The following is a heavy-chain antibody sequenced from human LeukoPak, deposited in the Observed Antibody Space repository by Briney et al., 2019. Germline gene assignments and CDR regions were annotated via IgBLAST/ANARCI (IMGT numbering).Heavy chain of an antibody. CDR2: IYHSGST. CDR1: GYSISSGYY. CDR3: ARVRGYCSSTICYRYYFDY. Sequence: SETLSLTCTVSGYSISSGYYWAWVRQPPGKGLEWIGTIYHSGSTYYKPSLKSRVSISVDTSKNQFSLKLTSVTAADTAVYYCARVRGYCSSTICYRYYFDYWGQGTLVTVSS. D-gene: IGHD2-2*01. V-gene: IGHV4-38-2*02. J-gene: IGHJ4*02.